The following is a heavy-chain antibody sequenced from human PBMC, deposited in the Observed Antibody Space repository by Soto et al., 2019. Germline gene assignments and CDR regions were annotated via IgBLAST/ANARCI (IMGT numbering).Heavy chain of an antibody. CDR3: ARWIGTTD. J-gene: IGHJ4*02. V-gene: IGHV3-48*01. CDR1: GFTFSSYS. CDR2: ISSSSSTI. D-gene: IGHD2-2*03. Sequence: PGGSLILSCAPSGFTFSSYSMNWVRQAPGKGLEWVSYISSSSSTIYYADSVKGRFTISRDNAKDSLCLQMNSLRAEDTAVYYCARWIGTTDWGQGTLVTVSS.